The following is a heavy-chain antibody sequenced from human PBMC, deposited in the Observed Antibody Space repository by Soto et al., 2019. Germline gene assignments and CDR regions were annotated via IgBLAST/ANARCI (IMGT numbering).Heavy chain of an antibody. D-gene: IGHD1-26*01. Sequence: QVQLVESGGGVVQPGRSLRLSCAASGFRFSDYGIHWVRQAPGKGLEWLALISYDGSKKFYSDSVKGRFTISRDNSKNTLYLQIDRLRAEDTAVYYCAKMDADLLPYYYYGMEVWGQGTTVTVSS. CDR2: ISYDGSKK. J-gene: IGHJ6*02. CDR1: GFRFSDYG. V-gene: IGHV3-30*18. CDR3: AKMDADLLPYYYYGMEV.